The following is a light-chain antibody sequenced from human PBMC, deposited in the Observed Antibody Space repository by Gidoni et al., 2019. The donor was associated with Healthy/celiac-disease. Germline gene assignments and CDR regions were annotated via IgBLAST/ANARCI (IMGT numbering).Light chain of an antibody. CDR2: KAS. Sequence: EIKMPQSPSTLSASVGDRVTIPCRASQSISSWLAWYQQKPGKAPKLLIYKASSLESGVPSRFSGSGSGTEFTLTISSLQPDDFATYYCQQYNSYPWTFGQGTKVEIK. CDR1: QSISSW. J-gene: IGKJ1*01. V-gene: IGKV1-5*03. CDR3: QQYNSYPWT.